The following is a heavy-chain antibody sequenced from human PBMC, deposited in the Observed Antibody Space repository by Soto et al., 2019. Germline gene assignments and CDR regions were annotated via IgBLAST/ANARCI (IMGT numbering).Heavy chain of an antibody. V-gene: IGHV3-30*18. CDR1: GFTFSSYG. J-gene: IGHJ1*01. CDR3: AKGVGVGTTYFQH. D-gene: IGHD2-15*01. Sequence: QVQLVESGGGVVQPGRSLRLSCAASGFTFSSYGMHWVRQAPGKGLEWVAVISYDGSNKYYADSVKGRFTISRDNSNNTMYLQMDSVRAEGTGVYYCAKGVGVGTTYFQHWGQGTLVTVSS. CDR2: ISYDGSNK.